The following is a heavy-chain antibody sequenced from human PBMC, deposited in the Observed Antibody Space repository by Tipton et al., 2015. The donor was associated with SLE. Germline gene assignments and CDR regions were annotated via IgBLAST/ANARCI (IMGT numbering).Heavy chain of an antibody. CDR2: IYYSGST. Sequence: TLSLTCTVSGGSISSGGYYWSWIRQHPGKGLEWIGYIYYSGSTYYNPSLKSRVTISVDTSKNQFSLKLSSVTAADTAVYYCAKDYNHDNADYNWGQGTLVIVSS. V-gene: IGHV4-31*03. CDR1: GGSISSGGYY. D-gene: IGHD4-17*01. J-gene: IGHJ4*02. CDR3: AKDYNHDNADYN.